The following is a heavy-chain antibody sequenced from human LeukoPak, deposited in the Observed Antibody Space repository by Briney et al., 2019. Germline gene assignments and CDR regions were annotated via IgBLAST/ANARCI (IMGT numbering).Heavy chain of an antibody. V-gene: IGHV3-7*03. D-gene: IGHD5-24*01. J-gene: IGHJ4*02. CDR3: ANSRDGYLLGY. CDR2: IKQDGSEK. CDR1: GFTFSDYW. Sequence: GSLRLSCAASGFTFSDYWMSWVRQAPGKGLECVANIKQDGSEKYYVDSVKGRFTISRDNAKNSLYLQMNSLRAEDTAVYYCANSRDGYLLGYWGQGTLVTVSS.